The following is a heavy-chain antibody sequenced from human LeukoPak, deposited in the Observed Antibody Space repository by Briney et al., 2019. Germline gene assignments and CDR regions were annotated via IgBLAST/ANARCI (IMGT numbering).Heavy chain of an antibody. Sequence: LSLTCTVSGGCISSYYWSWIRQPPGKGLEWVSYISGSGSIFYYADSVKGRFTISRDNAKNSLYLQMNSLRDEDTALYYCVRAHGNGEFDYWGQGTLVTVSS. D-gene: IGHD1-1*01. CDR1: GGCISSYY. V-gene: IGHV3-11*04. CDR3: VRAHGNGEFDY. CDR2: ISGSGSIF. J-gene: IGHJ4*02.